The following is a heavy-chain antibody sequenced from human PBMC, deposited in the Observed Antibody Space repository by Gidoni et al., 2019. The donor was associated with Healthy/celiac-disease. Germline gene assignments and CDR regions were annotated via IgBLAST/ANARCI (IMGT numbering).Heavy chain of an antibody. CDR1: GFTFRRYG. D-gene: IGHD2-21*02. CDR3: ARDAGVVVTAIEYYFDY. V-gene: IGHV3-33*01. Sequence: QVQLVESGGGVVQPGRSLRLSCAASGFTFRRYGMQWVRQAPGKGLEWVAVIWYDGSNKYYADSVKGRFTISRDNSKNTLYLQRNSLRAEDTAVYYWARDAGVVVTAIEYYFDYWGQGTLVTVSS. CDR2: IWYDGSNK. J-gene: IGHJ4*02.